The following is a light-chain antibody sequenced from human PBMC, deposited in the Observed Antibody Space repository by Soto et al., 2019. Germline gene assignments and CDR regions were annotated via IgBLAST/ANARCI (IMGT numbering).Light chain of an antibody. Sequence: QSVLTQPPSVSEAPRQRVTICCSGSSSNIGNNAVNWYQQLPGKAPKLLIYYDDLLPSGVSDRFSVSKSGTSASLPISGLQSEDEADYYCAAWDDSLNGVVFGGGTKLTVL. J-gene: IGLJ2*01. CDR2: YDD. CDR1: SSNIGNNA. V-gene: IGLV1-36*01. CDR3: AAWDDSLNGVV.